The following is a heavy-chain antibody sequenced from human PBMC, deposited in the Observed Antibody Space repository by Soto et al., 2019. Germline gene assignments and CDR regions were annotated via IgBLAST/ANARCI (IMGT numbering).Heavy chain of an antibody. Sequence: QVNLVQSGLEVKKPGASVKVSCKTSGYTFSNYGIAWVRQAPGQGLEWMGWINGYNANTNYAQKFQGRVTMTIDTSATTAYLELRSLRSDDTAVFYCARGDRPVHFDHWGQGTLVTVST. J-gene: IGHJ4*02. V-gene: IGHV1-18*01. CDR2: INGYNANT. CDR1: GYTFSNYG. CDR3: ARGDRPVHFDH. D-gene: IGHD6-6*01.